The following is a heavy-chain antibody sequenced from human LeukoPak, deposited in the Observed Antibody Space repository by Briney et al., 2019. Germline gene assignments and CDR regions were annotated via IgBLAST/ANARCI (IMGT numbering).Heavy chain of an antibody. Sequence: GASVKVSCKASGYTITDSYSITWVRQAPGRGLEWMGIINLSGGSATYAQKFQGRVTMTRDTSTSTVYMELSSLRSEDTAVYYCATSLPAAGYYFDYWGQGTLVTVSS. D-gene: IGHD6-13*01. V-gene: IGHV1-46*01. CDR2: INLSGGSA. CDR3: ATSLPAAGYYFDY. CDR1: GYTITDSYS. J-gene: IGHJ4*02.